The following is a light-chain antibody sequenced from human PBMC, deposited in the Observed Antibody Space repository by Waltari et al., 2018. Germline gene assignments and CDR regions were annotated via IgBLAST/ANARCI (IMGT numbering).Light chain of an antibody. CDR3: QQYYTTPT. V-gene: IGKV4-1*01. CDR2: WAS. J-gene: IGKJ1*01. Sequence: DIVMTQSPDSLAVSLGERATINCKSSQTLFYSSNNKNYLAWYQLKPGQPPKRLIFWASTRESGVPDRFSGSGSATDFTLTIDTLQAEDVAVYYCQQYYTTPTFGQGTKVEIK. CDR1: QTLFYSSNNKNY.